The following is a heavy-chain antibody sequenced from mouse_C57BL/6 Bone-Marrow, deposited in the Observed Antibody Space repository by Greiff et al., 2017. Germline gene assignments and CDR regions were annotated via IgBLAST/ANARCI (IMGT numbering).Heavy chain of an antibody. CDR2: ISDGGSYT. D-gene: IGHD2-4*01. Sequence: EVQLVESGGGLVKPGGSLTLSCAASGFTFSSYAMSWVRQTPEKRLEWVATISDGGSYTYYPDNVKGRFTISRDNAKNNLYLQMSHLKSEDTAMYYCARGYDYAEDYAMDYWGQGTSVTVSS. CDR1: GFTFSSYA. V-gene: IGHV5-4*01. CDR3: ARGYDYAEDYAMDY. J-gene: IGHJ4*01.